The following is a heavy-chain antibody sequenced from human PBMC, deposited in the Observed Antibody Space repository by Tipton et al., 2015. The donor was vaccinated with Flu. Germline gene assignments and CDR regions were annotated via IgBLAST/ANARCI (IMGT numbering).Heavy chain of an antibody. CDR1: GFTFSSYG. D-gene: IGHD1-26*01. CDR2: IRYDGSNK. J-gene: IGHJ4*02. V-gene: IGHV3-30*02. Sequence: QVQLVQSGRGVVQPGGSLRLSCAASGFTFSSYGMHWVRQAPGKGLEWVAFIRYDGSNKDYADSVKGRFTISRDNSKNTLYLQMNSLRAEDAAVYYCAKDRGGNYWGEFDYWGQGTLVTVSS. CDR3: AKDRGGNYWGEFDY.